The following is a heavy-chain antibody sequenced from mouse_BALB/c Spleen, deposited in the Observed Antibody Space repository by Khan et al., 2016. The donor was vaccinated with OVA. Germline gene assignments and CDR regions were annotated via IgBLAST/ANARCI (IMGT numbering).Heavy chain of an antibody. CDR3: AREGAYYRSDGWFAY. Sequence: QVQLKQSGAELARPGASVKMSCKASGYTFTTYTIHWVKQRPGQGLEWIGYIIPSSDYTNYNQNFKDKATLSADNSSSTAYMQLSSLTSEDSAVYYCAREGAYYRSDGWFAYWGQGTLVTVAA. J-gene: IGHJ3*01. V-gene: IGHV1-4*01. CDR2: IIPSSDYT. D-gene: IGHD2-14*01. CDR1: GYTFTTYT.